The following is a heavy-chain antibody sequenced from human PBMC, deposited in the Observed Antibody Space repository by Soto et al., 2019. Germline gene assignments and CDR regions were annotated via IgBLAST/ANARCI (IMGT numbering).Heavy chain of an antibody. CDR2: IYQSGNT. CDR1: NYPISSGYH. J-gene: IGHJ4*02. V-gene: IGHV4-38-2*02. CDR3: VRGKVNVDF. Sequence: SETLSLTRIVSNYPISSGYHWGWIRQPPGKGLEGIGTIYQSGNTYQNPSLKSRVILSIDTSKNQFSLNLRNVTAADTAVYYCVRGKVNVDFWGKGILVICSS.